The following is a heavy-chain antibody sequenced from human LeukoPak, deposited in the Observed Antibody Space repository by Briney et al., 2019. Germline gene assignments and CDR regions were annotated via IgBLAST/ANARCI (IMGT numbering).Heavy chain of an antibody. CDR2: IIPIFGTA. J-gene: IGHJ4*02. V-gene: IGHV1-69*05. Sequence: SVKASCKASGGTFSSYAISWVRQAPGQGLEWMGRIIPIFGTANYAQKFQGRVTITTDESTSTAYMELSSLRSEDTAVYYCATDLYGGYGDEGGYWGQGTLVTVSS. CDR3: ATDLYGGYGDEGGY. D-gene: IGHD5-12*01. CDR1: GGTFSSYA.